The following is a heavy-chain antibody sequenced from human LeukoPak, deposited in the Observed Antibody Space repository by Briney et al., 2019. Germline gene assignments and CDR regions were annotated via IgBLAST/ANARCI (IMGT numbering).Heavy chain of an antibody. V-gene: IGHV1-2*02. CDR2: INPNSGGT. CDR3: ARMHYYDSGGSNWFDP. CDR1: GYTFTGYY. Sequence: ASVKVSCKASGYTFTGYYMHWVRQAPGQGLEWMGWINPNSGGTNYAQKFEGRVTMTRDTSISTAYMELSSLRSEDTAVYYCARMHYYDSGGSNWFDPWGQGTLVTVSS. D-gene: IGHD3-10*01. J-gene: IGHJ5*02.